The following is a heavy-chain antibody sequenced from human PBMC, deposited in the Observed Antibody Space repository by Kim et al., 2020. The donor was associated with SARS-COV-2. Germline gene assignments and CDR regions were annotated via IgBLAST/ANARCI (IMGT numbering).Heavy chain of an antibody. Sequence: GGSLRLSCAASGFTFSSYGMHWVRQAPGKGLEWVAVISYDGSNKYYADSVKGRFTISRDNSKNTLYLQMNSLRAEDTAVYYCAKDLVPPGIAAAGTFAAFDIWGQGTMVTVSS. V-gene: IGHV3-30*18. CDR3: AKDLVPPGIAAAGTFAAFDI. CDR2: ISYDGSNK. J-gene: IGHJ3*02. CDR1: GFTFSSYG. D-gene: IGHD6-13*01.